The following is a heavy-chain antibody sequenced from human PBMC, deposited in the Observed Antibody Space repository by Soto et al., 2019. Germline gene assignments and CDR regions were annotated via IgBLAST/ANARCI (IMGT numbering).Heavy chain of an antibody. CDR1: AFTFSSYA. J-gene: IGHJ4*02. CDR2: ISGSGGST. Sequence: EVQLLESGGGLVQPGGSLRLSCAASAFTFSSYAMSWVRQAPGKGLAWVVAISGSGGSTYYGDSEKGRFTIARDNFKKTLYMHMNSLRVEGTAVYDCAKGVSSGWSYFDYWGQGTLVTVSS. CDR3: AKGVSSGWSYFDY. D-gene: IGHD6-19*01. V-gene: IGHV3-23*01.